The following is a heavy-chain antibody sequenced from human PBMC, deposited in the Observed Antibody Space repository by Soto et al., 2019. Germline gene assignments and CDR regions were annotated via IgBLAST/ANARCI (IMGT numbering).Heavy chain of an antibody. CDR2: INPNSGGT. D-gene: IGHD3-10*01. V-gene: IGHV1-2*04. CDR3: ARAKLGTMVRGVIPP. Sequence: QVQLVQSGAEVKKPGASVKVSCKASGYTFTGYYMHWVRQAPGQGLEWMGWINPNSGGTNYAQKFQGWVTMTRDTSIXTAYMELSRLRSDDTAVYYCARAKLGTMVRGVIPPWGQGTLVTVSS. CDR1: GYTFTGYY. J-gene: IGHJ5*02.